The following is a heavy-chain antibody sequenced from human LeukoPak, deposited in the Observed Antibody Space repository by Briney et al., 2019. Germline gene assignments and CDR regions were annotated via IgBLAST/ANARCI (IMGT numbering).Heavy chain of an antibody. J-gene: IGHJ4*02. V-gene: IGHV4-39*01. CDR2: IYYSGST. CDR3: ATWGVATNYFDY. Sequence: SETLSLTCTVSGGSISTSSYYWGWIRQPPGKGLEWIGSIYYSGSTYYNPSLKSRVTISVDTSKNQFSLKLSSVTAADTAVYYCATWGVATNYFDYWGQGTLVTVSS. D-gene: IGHD5-12*01. CDR1: GGSISTSSYY.